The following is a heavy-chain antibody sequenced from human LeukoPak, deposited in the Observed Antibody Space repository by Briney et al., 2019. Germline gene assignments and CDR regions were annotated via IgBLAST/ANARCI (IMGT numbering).Heavy chain of an antibody. J-gene: IGHJ4*02. V-gene: IGHV3-11*05. CDR3: ARDPETWQAA. Sequence: WGSLRLSCAASGFTFSDYYMNWIRQAPGKGLEWVSYINSSTHYTNYADSVKGRFTLFRDNVKNSVYLQMNSVRAGDTAVYYCARDPETWQAAWGQGTLVTVS. CDR2: INSSTHYT. CDR1: GFTFSDYY. D-gene: IGHD6-25*01.